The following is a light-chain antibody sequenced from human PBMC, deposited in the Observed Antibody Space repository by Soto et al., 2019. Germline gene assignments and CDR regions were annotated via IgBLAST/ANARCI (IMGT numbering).Light chain of an antibody. J-gene: IGLJ1*01. Sequence: QSVLTQSPSASGTPGQRVTVSCSGSSSNIGSNSVTWYQQLPGTAPKVLIYSSSERPSGVPDRFSGSKSGTSASLAISGLQSEDEADYYCAAWDDSLKGNVFGTGTKVTVL. CDR1: SSNIGSNS. CDR2: SSS. CDR3: AAWDDSLKGNV. V-gene: IGLV1-44*01.